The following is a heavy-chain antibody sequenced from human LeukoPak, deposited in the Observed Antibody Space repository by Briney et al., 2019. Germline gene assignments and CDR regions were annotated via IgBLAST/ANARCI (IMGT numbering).Heavy chain of an antibody. J-gene: IGHJ6*02. Sequence: KPSETLSLTCAVYGGSFSGYYWSWIRQPPGKGLEWIGEINHGGSTNSNPSLKSRVTISVDTSKNQFSLKLSSVTAADTAVYYCARRFSYYYGIDVWGQGTTVTVSS. CDR3: ARRFSYYYGIDV. CDR2: INHGGST. D-gene: IGHD3-3*01. CDR1: GGSFSGYY. V-gene: IGHV4-34*01.